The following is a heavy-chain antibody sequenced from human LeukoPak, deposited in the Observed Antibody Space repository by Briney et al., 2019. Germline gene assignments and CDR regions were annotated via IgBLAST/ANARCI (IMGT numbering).Heavy chain of an antibody. CDR1: RGSINNYY. J-gene: IGHJ4*02. D-gene: IGHD6-13*01. CDR3: AKEQPPLGWFDY. Sequence: SETLSLTCTVPRGSINNYYWNWIRQPPGRGLEWIGFVYSSGSTNYNASLKSRVTISLDASKNQFSLKLSSVTAADTAVYYCAKEQPPLGWFDYWGRGALVTVSS. CDR2: VYSSGST. V-gene: IGHV4-59*01.